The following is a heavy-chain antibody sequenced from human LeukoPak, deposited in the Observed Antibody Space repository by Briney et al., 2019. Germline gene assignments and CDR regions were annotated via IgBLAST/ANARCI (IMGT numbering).Heavy chain of an antibody. CDR1: GGFISSGSYY. CDR2: IYYTGSA. D-gene: IGHD6-6*01. V-gene: IGHV4-61*01. J-gene: IGHJ4*02. CDR3: ARDNLATLDS. Sequence: PSETLSLTCTISGGFISSGSYYWTWIRQPPGKGLEWMGYIYYTGSANYNPSLESRVTISVDTSKSQFSLKVKSVTAADTAMYYCARDNLATLDSWGQGTLVTVSS.